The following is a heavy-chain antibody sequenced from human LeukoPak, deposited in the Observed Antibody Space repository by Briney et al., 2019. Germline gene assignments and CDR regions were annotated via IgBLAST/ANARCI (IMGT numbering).Heavy chain of an antibody. CDR1: GYTFTSYG. D-gene: IGHD6-19*01. CDR3: ARDLQWLDVGGRNGLGY. V-gene: IGHV1-18*01. Sequence: GASVKVSCKASGYTFTSYGISWVRQAPGQGLEWMGWISAYNGNTNYAQKLQGRVTMTTDTSTSTAYMELRSLRSDDTAVYYCARDLQWLDVGGRNGLGYWGQGTLVTVSS. J-gene: IGHJ4*02. CDR2: ISAYNGNT.